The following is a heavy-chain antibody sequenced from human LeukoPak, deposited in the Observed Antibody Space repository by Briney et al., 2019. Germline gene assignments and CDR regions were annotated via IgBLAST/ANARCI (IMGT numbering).Heavy chain of an antibody. CDR2: IYYSGST. CDR1: GASISSSNIY. D-gene: IGHD2-15*01. J-gene: IGHJ4*02. CDR3: ARYVVTPYYFDY. Sequence: SETLSLTCTVSGASISSSNIYWGWIRQSPGKGLEWIGTIYYSGSTYYNPSLKSRVTIAVDTSKNQFSLKLSSVTAADTAVYYCARYVVTPYYFDYWGQGTLVTVSS. V-gene: IGHV4-39*01.